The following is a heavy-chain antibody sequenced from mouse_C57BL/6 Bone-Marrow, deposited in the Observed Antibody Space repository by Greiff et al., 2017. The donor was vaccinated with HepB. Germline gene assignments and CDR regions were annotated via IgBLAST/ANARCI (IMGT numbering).Heavy chain of an antibody. V-gene: IGHV5-4*01. J-gene: IGHJ2*01. CDR2: ISDGGSYT. D-gene: IGHD2-4*01. Sequence: EVQGVESGGGLVKPGGSLKLSCAASGFTFSSYAMSWVRQTPEKRLEWVATISDGGSYTYYTDNVKGRFTISRDNAKNNLYLQMSQLKSEDTAMYYCARDPRPYYDYDDDYFDYWGQGTTLTVSS. CDR3: ARDPRPYYDYDDDYFDY. CDR1: GFTFSSYA.